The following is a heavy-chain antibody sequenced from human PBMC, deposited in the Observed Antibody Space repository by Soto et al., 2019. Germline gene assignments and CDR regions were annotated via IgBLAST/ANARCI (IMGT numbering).Heavy chain of an antibody. V-gene: IGHV3-30*19. CDR2: TSYDGSNK. D-gene: IGHD3-16*01. J-gene: IGHJ1*01. Sequence: QVQLVESGGGVVQPGTSLRVSCVGSGFTFRSYVIHWVRQAPGKGLEWVALTSYDGSNKYYGDSVRGRFTISRDNSRNKVYLQMDSLRLEDTAFYDCARWGTTGGLDVWGQGTLVSVSS. CDR1: GFTFRSYV. CDR3: ARWGTTGGLDV.